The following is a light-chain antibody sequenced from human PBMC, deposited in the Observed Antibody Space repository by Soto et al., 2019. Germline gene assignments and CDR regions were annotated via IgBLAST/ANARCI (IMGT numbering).Light chain of an antibody. CDR3: QQYASSVT. CDR1: QSFSSTF. Sequence: EILLTQFPDSLSLSPGDRATLSCRASQSFSSTFFAWYQQKPGQAPRLLIYGASSRATGIPDRFSGSGSGTDFTLTISRLEPEDFAVYYCQQYASSVTFGQGTKVEIK. J-gene: IGKJ1*01. CDR2: GAS. V-gene: IGKV3-20*01.